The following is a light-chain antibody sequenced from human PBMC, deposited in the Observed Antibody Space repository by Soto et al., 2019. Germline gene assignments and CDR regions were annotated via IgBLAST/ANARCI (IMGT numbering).Light chain of an antibody. CDR2: DVS. Sequence: QPALTKAASVSGVPGQSSSISCTRTSSDVGGYDYVPWYQQPPGKAPKLMIYDVSNWHSGVSNRFSGSKSGNTASLTISGLQVEEEADYYCSSYTSSGTLVFGTGTKVTVL. CDR1: SSDVGGYDY. V-gene: IGLV2-14*01. J-gene: IGLJ1*01. CDR3: SSYTSSGTLV.